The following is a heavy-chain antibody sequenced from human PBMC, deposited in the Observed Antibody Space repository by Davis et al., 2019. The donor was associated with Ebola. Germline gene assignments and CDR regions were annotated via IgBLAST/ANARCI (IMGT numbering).Heavy chain of an antibody. V-gene: IGHV5-10-1*01. CDR1: GYSFTTYW. CDR3: ATQGAPLTGVDY. CDR2: IDPTDSHS. J-gene: IGHJ4*02. D-gene: IGHD3-9*01. Sequence: GESLKISCQTFGYSFTTYWITWVRQLPGKGLEWIGRIDPTDSHSYFSPSFQGHVTISVDKSISTAYLQWRSLKASYTAMYYCATQGAPLTGVDYWGQGSLVIVSS.